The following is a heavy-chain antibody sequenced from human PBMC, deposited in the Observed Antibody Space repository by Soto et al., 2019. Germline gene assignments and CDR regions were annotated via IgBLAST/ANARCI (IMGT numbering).Heavy chain of an antibody. J-gene: IGHJ5*02. CDR2: IYYSGNT. V-gene: IGHV4-61*08. CDR3: ARIPVDTSMIYWLDP. CDR1: GGSVSSGDYY. D-gene: IGHD5-18*01. Sequence: KTSETLSLTCTVSGGSVSSGDYYWSWIRQPPGKGLEWIGYIYYSGNTNYNPSLKSRVIISVDTSENLFSLKLTSVTAADTAVYYCARIPVDTSMIYWLDPWGQGTLVTV.